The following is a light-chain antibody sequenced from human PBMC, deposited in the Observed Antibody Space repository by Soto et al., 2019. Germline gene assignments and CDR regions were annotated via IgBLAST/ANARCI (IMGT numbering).Light chain of an antibody. CDR3: QQYGSPPT. J-gene: IGKJ4*01. Sequence: EIVLTQSPGTLSLSPGERATLCCRASQSVSNNYLAWYQQKPGQAPRLLIYGASNRATGIPDRFSGSGSGTDFTLTISRLEPEDFAVYYCQQYGSPPTFGGGTKVDIK. CDR1: QSVSNNY. CDR2: GAS. V-gene: IGKV3-20*01.